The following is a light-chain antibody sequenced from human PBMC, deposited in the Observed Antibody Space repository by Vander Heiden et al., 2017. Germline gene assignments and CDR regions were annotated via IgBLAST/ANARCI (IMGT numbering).Light chain of an antibody. V-gene: IGLV2-8*01. Sequence: QSALTHPPSAPGSPGQSVTISCTGTTTDVGTHNFVSWYQHHRGKAPKLIIYEVDKRPSGVPDRFSGSKSGNTASLTVSGLQTEDEADYYCTSYAARNDYVFGSGTKITVL. J-gene: IGLJ1*01. CDR3: TSYAARNDYV. CDR2: EVD. CDR1: TTDVGTHNF.